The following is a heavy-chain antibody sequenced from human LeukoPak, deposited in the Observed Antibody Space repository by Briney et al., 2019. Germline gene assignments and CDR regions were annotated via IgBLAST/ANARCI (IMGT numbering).Heavy chain of an antibody. Sequence: SQTLSLTCTVSGDYISSGGYYWSWIRQPPGKGLEWIGNIYHDGRTYYSPSLKSRVTISVDRSKNQFSLKLSSVTAADTAVYYCAREGGSPDRFDYWGQGTLVIVSS. CDR3: AREGGSPDRFDY. J-gene: IGHJ4*02. V-gene: IGHV4-30-2*01. CDR1: GDYISSGGYY. D-gene: IGHD6-25*01. CDR2: IYHDGRT.